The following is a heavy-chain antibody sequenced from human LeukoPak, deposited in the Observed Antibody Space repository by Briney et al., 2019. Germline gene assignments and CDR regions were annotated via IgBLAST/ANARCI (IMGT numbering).Heavy chain of an antibody. V-gene: IGHV3-9*01. D-gene: IGHD5-24*01. CDR3: AKSEEMATIGLSSFDY. Sequence: GGSLRLSCAASGFTFDDYAMPWVRQAPGKGLEWVSGISWNSGSIGYADSVKGRFTISRDNAKNSLYLQMNSLRAEDTALYYCAKSEEMATIGLSSFDYWGQGTLVTVSS. CDR1: GFTFDDYA. CDR2: ISWNSGSI. J-gene: IGHJ4*02.